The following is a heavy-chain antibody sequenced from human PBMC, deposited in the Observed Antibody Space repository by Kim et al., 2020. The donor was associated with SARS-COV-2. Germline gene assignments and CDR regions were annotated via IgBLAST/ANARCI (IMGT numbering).Heavy chain of an antibody. CDR3: ARDGAAVAPFDY. Sequence: YYADSVKGRFTISRDNAKNSLYLQMNSLRAEDTAVYYCARDGAAVAPFDYWGQGTLVTVSS. D-gene: IGHD6-19*01. J-gene: IGHJ4*02. V-gene: IGHV3-21*01.